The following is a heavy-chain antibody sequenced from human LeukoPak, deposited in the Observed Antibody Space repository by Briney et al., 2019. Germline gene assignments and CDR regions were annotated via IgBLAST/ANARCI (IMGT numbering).Heavy chain of an antibody. CDR1: GFTFSSYG. CDR3: AKAHRVLRYFDWFVDGMDV. Sequence: PGGSLRLSCAASGFTFSSYGMHWVRQAPGKGLGWVAVISYDGSNKYYADSVKGRFTISRDNPKNTLYLQMNSLRAEDTAVYYCAKAHRVLRYFDWFVDGMDVWGQGTTVTVSS. V-gene: IGHV3-30*18. CDR2: ISYDGSNK. D-gene: IGHD3-9*01. J-gene: IGHJ6*02.